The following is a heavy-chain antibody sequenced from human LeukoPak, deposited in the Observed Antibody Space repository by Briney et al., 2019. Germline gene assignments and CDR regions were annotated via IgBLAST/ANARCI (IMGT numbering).Heavy chain of an antibody. CDR3: ARESDFWSGYSGY. D-gene: IGHD3-3*01. J-gene: IGHJ4*02. CDR2: ISGSDGST. Sequence: PGGSLRLSCAASGFSFSSYAMSWVRQAPEKGLEWVSGISGSDGSTYSADSVKGRFTISRDNSKNTLYLQMNSLRAEDTAVYYCARESDFWSGYSGYWGQGTLVTVSS. CDR1: GFSFSSYA. V-gene: IGHV3-23*01.